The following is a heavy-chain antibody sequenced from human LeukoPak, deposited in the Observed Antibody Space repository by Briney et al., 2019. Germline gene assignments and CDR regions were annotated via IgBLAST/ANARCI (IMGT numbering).Heavy chain of an antibody. CDR3: ARGSILRYFDWLPTKNWFDP. CDR1: GYTFTGYY. V-gene: IGHV1-2*02. Sequence: ASVTVSCKASGYTFTGYYMHWVRQAPGQGLEWMGWINPNSGGTNYAQKFQGRVTMTRDTSISTAYMELSRLRSDDTAVYYCARGSILRYFDWLPTKNWFDPWGQGTLVTVSS. D-gene: IGHD3-9*01. J-gene: IGHJ5*02. CDR2: INPNSGGT.